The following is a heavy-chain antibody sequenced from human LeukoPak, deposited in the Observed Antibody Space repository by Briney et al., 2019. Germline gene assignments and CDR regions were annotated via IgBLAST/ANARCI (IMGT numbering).Heavy chain of an antibody. CDR3: ARLSFRSSSGVYYYYMDV. Sequence: GGSLRLSCAASGFTFSSYAMSWVRQAPGKGLEWVSAISGSGGSTYYADSVKGRFTISRDNSKNTLYLQMNSLRAEDTAVYYCARLSFRSSSGVYYYYMDVWGKGTTVTVSS. D-gene: IGHD6-13*01. CDR1: GFTFSSYA. CDR2: ISGSGGST. V-gene: IGHV3-23*01. J-gene: IGHJ6*03.